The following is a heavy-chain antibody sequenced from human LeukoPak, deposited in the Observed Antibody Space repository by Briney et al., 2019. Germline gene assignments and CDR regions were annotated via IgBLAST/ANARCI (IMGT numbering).Heavy chain of an antibody. CDR2: IYSGGST. CDR1: GFTVSSNY. CDR3: ARDFEPYYFDY. Sequence: GGSLRLSCAASGFTVSSNYMSWVRQAPGKGLEWVSVIYSGGSTYYADSVKGRFTISRDNSKNTLYLQMNSLRAEDTAVYYCARDFEPYYFDYWGQGTLVTVSS. V-gene: IGHV3-53*01. J-gene: IGHJ4*02. D-gene: IGHD3-9*01.